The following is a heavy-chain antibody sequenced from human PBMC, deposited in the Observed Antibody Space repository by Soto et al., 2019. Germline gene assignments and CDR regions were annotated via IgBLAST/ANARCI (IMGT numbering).Heavy chain of an antibody. V-gene: IGHV3-73*01. J-gene: IGHJ6*02. CDR2: IRSKANSYAT. CDR3: TLVPAADYYYYGMDV. CDR1: GFTFSGSA. D-gene: IGHD2-2*01. Sequence: GGSLRLSCAASGFTFSGSAMHWVRQASGKGLEWVGRIRSKANSYATAYAASVKGRFTISRDDSKNTAYLQMNSLKTEYTSVYYCTLVPAADYYYYGMDVWGQGTTVTVSS.